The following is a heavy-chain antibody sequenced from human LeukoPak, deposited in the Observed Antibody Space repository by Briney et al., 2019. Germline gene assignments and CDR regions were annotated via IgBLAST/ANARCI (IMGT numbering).Heavy chain of an antibody. CDR1: GGTFSSYA. CDR2: IIPIFGTA. J-gene: IGHJ4*02. CDR3: ARSIPPDGYTLPHFDY. V-gene: IGHV1-69*13. Sequence: SVKVSCKASGGTFSSYAISWVRQAPGQGLEWMGGIIPIFGTANYAQKFQGRVTITADESTSTAYMELSSLRSEDTAVYYCARSIPPDGYTLPHFDYWGQGTLVTVSS. D-gene: IGHD5-24*01.